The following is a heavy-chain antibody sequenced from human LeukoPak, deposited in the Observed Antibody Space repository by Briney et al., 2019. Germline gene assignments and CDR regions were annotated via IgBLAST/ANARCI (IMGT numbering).Heavy chain of an antibody. CDR2: IWYDGSNK. CDR3: AKDGWGDVLRGFDY. Sequence: GGSLRLSCAASGFTFSSYGMHWVRQAPGKGLEWVAVIWYDGSNKYYADSVKGRFTISRDNSKNTLYLQMNSLRAEDTAVYYCAKDGWGDVLRGFDYWGQGTLVTVFS. D-gene: IGHD3-10*01. V-gene: IGHV3-33*06. J-gene: IGHJ4*02. CDR1: GFTFSSYG.